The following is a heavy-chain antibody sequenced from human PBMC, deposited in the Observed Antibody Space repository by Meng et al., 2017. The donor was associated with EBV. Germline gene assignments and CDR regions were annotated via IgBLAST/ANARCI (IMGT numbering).Heavy chain of an antibody. CDR1: GTIFSSYG. CDR3: AKGDVYYYDSSGYPNY. J-gene: IGHJ4*02. V-gene: IGHV3-30*18. CDR2: ISYDGSNK. D-gene: IGHD3-22*01. Sequence: VPLCGSWGGVVQPVQSLRLSWAASGTIFSSYGLHWVRQAPGKGLEWVAVISYDGSNKYYADSVKGRFTISRDNSKNTLYLQMNSLRAEDTAVYYCAKGDVYYYDSSGYPNYWGQGTLVTVSS.